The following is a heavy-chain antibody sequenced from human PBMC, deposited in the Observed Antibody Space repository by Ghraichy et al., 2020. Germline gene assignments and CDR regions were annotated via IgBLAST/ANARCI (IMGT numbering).Heavy chain of an antibody. CDR1: GDSVSSNSAA. CDR2: TYYRSKWYN. Sequence: SQTLSLTCAISGDSVSSNSAAWNWIRQSPSRGLEWLGRTYYRSKWYNDYAVSVKSRITINPDTSKNQFSLQLNSVTPEDTAVYYCTRDTWELEGVDDAFDIWGQGTMVTVSS. J-gene: IGHJ3*02. V-gene: IGHV6-1*01. D-gene: IGHD1-26*01. CDR3: TRDTWELEGVDDAFDI.